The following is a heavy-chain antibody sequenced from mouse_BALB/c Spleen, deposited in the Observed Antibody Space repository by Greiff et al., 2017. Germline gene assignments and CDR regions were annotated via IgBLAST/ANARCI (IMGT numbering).Heavy chain of an antibody. CDR2: ISYSGST. D-gene: IGHD3-2*02. CDR1: GYSITSDYA. J-gene: IGHJ3*01. CDR3: ARSGYDGISPWFAY. V-gene: IGHV3-2*02. Sequence: EVQLQQSGPGLVKPSQSLSLTCTVTGYSITSDYAWYWIRQFPGNKLGWMGYISYSGSTSYNPSLKSRISITRDTSKNQFFLQLNSVTTEDTATYYCARSGYDGISPWFAYWGQVTLVTVSA.